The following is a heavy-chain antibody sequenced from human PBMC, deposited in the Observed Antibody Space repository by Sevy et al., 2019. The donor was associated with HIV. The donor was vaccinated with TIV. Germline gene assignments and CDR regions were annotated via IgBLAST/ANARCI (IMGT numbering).Heavy chain of an antibody. V-gene: IGHV1-2*02. D-gene: IGHD2-21*01. CDR1: GYTFTDYD. CDR2: IDPNSGDT. Sequence: ASVKVSCRASGYTFTDYDIHWVRQAPGQGLEWKACIDPNSGDTNYAQKFPGRITMTRDTSISTTYMELSRLRSDDTAVYYCARDQDIFFFDSWGQGTLVTVSS. CDR3: ARDQDIFFFDS. J-gene: IGHJ4*02.